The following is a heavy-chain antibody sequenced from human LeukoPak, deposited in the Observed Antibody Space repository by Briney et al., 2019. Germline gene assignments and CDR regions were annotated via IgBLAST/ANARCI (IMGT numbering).Heavy chain of an antibody. CDR2: ISGNSGST. CDR1: GFTFSSYA. V-gene: IGHV3-23*01. Sequence: PGGSLRLSCAASGFTFSSYAMSWVRQAPGNGLEWVSAISGNSGSTYYADSVKGRFTISRDNSKNTLYLQMNSLRAEDTAVYYCAKDLKPWLEYYFDYWGQGTLVTVSS. CDR3: AKDLKPWLEYYFDY. D-gene: IGHD6-19*01. J-gene: IGHJ4*02.